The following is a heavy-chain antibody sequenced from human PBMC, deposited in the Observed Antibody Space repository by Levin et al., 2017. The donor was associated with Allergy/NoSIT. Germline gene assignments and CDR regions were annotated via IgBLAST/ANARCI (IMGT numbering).Heavy chain of an antibody. CDR1: GFTFSSYD. J-gene: IGHJ4*02. V-gene: IGHV3-13*04. CDR3: ARVSHRGWELDY. Sequence: PGGSLRLSCAASGFTFSSYDMHWVRQATGKGLEWVSAIGTAGDTYYPGSVKGRFTISRENAKNSLYLQMNSLRAGDTAVYYCARVSHRGWELDYWGQGTLVTVSS. D-gene: IGHD1-26*01. CDR2: IGTAGDT.